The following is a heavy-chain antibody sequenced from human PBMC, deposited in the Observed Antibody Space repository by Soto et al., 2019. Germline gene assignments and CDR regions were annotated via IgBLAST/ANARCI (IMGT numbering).Heavy chain of an antibody. D-gene: IGHD1-26*01. CDR2: ISASGGRT. J-gene: IGHJ6*02. CDR3: AKDHLPVGDYYYGVDV. CDR1: GFTFNTYA. Sequence: GGSLRLSCSASGFTFNTYAMSWVRQAPGRRLEWVSTISASGGRTYYADSVKGRFTVSRDNSQNTLRLDMDSLRAEDTALYYCAKDHLPVGDYYYGVDVWGQGTTVTVSS. V-gene: IGHV3-23*01.